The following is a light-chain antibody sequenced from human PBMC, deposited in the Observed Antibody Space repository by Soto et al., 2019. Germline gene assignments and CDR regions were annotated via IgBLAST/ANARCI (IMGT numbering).Light chain of an antibody. J-gene: IGLJ1*01. Sequence: QSVLTQPPSASGSPGQSVTISCTGTSSDVGGYNYVSWYQQHPGKAPKLMIYEVSKRPSGVPDRFSGSKSGNTASLTVSGLQAEDEADYYCSSYTSRSTLVFATGTKVTVL. CDR1: SSDVGGYNY. V-gene: IGLV2-8*01. CDR3: SSYTSRSTLV. CDR2: EVS.